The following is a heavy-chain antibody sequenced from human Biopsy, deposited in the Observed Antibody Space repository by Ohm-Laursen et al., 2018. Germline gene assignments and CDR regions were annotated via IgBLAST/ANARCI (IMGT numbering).Heavy chain of an antibody. CDR2: INSSGSTK. CDR3: ARDPNWGSGY. D-gene: IGHD7-27*01. V-gene: IGHV3-11*04. CDR1: GFPVSDYY. Sequence: SLRLSCSASGFPVSDYYISWIRQAPGRGLEWVSDINSSGSTKYHAESVKGRFTISRDNSNNSLYLQMNSLKAEDTAVYYCARDPNWGSGYWGQGTLVTVSS. J-gene: IGHJ4*02.